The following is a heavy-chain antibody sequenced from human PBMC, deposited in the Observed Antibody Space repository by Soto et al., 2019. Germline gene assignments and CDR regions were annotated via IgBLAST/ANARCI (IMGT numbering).Heavy chain of an antibody. Sequence: QVQLVQSGAAVKKPGSSVKVSCTASRGTFSYNTISWVRQAPGQGLEWMGRVIPMVGMSSYAQKFQGRLTITADKSTSTVYMVLNSLRPEDTAVYYCATTYGSGSTHFDYWGQGTLVTVSS. J-gene: IGHJ4*02. V-gene: IGHV1-69*02. CDR2: VIPMVGMS. D-gene: IGHD3-10*01. CDR1: RGTFSYNT. CDR3: ATTYGSGSTHFDY.